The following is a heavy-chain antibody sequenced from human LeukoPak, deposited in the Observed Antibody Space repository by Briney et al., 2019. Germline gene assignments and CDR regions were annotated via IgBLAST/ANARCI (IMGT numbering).Heavy chain of an antibody. Sequence: GGSLRLSCAASGFTFSDYYMSWIRQAPGKGLEWVSYISSSGSTIYYADSVKGRFTISRDNAENSLYLQMNSLRAEDTAVYYCARVPSGSLYYFDYWGQGTLVTVSS. CDR3: ARVPSGSLYYFDY. J-gene: IGHJ4*02. D-gene: IGHD1-26*01. CDR1: GFTFSDYY. CDR2: ISSSGSTI. V-gene: IGHV3-11*01.